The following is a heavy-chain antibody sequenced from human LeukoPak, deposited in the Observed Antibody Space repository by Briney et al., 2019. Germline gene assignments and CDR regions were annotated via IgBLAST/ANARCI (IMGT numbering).Heavy chain of an antibody. CDR3: ARDQNYYDATSYYGIDY. J-gene: IGHJ4*02. V-gene: IGHV1-2*02. CDR1: GYSFTGYY. D-gene: IGHD3-22*01. CDR2: INPNSGAT. Sequence: ASVKVSGKASGYSFTGYYIHWVRQAPGQGLEWMGWINPNSGATNYAQRFQDRVTMTRDTSINTAYMELNRLRSDDTAMYYCARDQNYYDATSYYGIDYWGQGTLVTVSS.